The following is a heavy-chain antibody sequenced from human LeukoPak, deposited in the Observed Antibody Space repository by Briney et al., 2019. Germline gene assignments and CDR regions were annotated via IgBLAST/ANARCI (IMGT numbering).Heavy chain of an antibody. CDR3: AKVCSSTSCYDY. CDR1: GFTFSSYG. J-gene: IGHJ4*02. Sequence: PGRSLRLSCAASGFTFSSYGMHRVRQAPGKGLEWVAVISYDGSNKYYADSVKGRFTISRDNSKNTLYLQMNSLRAEDTAVYYCAKVCSSTSCYDYWGQGTLVTVSS. CDR2: ISYDGSNK. V-gene: IGHV3-30*18. D-gene: IGHD2-2*01.